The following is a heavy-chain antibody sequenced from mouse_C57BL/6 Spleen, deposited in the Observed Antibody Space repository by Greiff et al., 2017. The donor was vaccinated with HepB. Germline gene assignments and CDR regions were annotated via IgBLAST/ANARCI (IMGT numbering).Heavy chain of an antibody. D-gene: IGHD1-1*01. V-gene: IGHV5-17*01. CDR3: AREGVRYGSSYGYFDV. CDR1: GFTFSDYG. CDR2: ISSGSSTI. J-gene: IGHJ1*03. Sequence: EVMLVESGGGLVKPGGSLKLSCAASGFTFSDYGMHWVRQAPEKGLEWVAYISSGSSTIYYADTVKGRFTISRDNAKNTMFLQMNSLRSEDTAREYCAREGVRYGSSYGYFDVWGTGTTVTVSS.